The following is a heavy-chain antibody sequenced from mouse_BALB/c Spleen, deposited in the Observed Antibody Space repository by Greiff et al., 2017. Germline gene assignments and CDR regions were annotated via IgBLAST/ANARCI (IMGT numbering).Heavy chain of an antibody. J-gene: IGHJ3*01. CDR3: ARSSWLTGPFAY. V-gene: IGHV1S29*02. CDR1: GYTFTDYN. CDR2: IYPYNGGT. Sequence: EVQLQQSGPELVKPGASVKISCKASGYTFTDYNMHWVKQSHGKSLEWIGYIYPYNGGTGYNQKFKSKATLTVDNSSSTAYMELRSLTSEDSAVYYCARSSWLTGPFAYWGQGTLVTVSA. D-gene: IGHD4-1*01.